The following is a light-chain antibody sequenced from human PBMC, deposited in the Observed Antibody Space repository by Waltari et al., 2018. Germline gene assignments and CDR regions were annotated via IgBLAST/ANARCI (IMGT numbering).Light chain of an antibody. CDR3: SSYTSSNTVV. Sequence: QSALTQPASVSGSPGQSITISCTGTSSDVGGYNYVSWYQQHPGKAPKFMIYDVSKRPSGVSNRFSGSKSGNTASLTISGLQAEDEADYYCSSYTSSNTVVFGGGTKLTVL. V-gene: IGLV2-14*01. J-gene: IGLJ2*01. CDR1: SSDVGGYNY. CDR2: DVS.